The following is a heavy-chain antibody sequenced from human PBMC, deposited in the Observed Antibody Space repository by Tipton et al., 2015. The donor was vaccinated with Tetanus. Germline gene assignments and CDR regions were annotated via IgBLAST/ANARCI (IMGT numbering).Heavy chain of an antibody. CDR2: INHSGST. CDR1: DGSFSGYF. Sequence: LRLSCSVSDGSFSGYFWTWIRQPPGKGLEWIGEINHSGSTHYSPSLKSRVTISVDSSTNQFSLKLTSVTAADTALYYCARGPRGYSYGSDFHYYGLDVWGQGTTVTVSS. D-gene: IGHD5-18*01. J-gene: IGHJ6*02. CDR3: ARGPRGYSYGSDFHYYGLDV. V-gene: IGHV4-34*01.